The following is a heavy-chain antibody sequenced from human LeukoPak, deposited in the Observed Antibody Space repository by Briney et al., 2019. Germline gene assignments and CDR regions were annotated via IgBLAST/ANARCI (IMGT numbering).Heavy chain of an antibody. CDR1: GGSISSSYW. CDR3: ARYYGSGTYYKGWSRHFDQ. Sequence: SGTLSLTCTVSGGSISSSYWWSWVRQPPGKGLEWIGAIFHSGDTNYNPSLKSRVTISVDKSRDQFSLKLTSVTAADTAMYYCARYYGSGTYYKGWSRHFDQWGQGTLVTVSS. CDR2: IFHSGDT. J-gene: IGHJ4*02. D-gene: IGHD3-10*01. V-gene: IGHV4-4*02.